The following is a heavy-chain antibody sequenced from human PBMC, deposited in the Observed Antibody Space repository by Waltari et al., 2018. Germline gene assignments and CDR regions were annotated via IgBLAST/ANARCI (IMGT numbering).Heavy chain of an antibody. V-gene: IGHV1-3*01. CDR2: INAGNGNT. Sequence: QVQLVQSGAEVKKPGASVKVSCKASGYTFTSYAMHWVRQAPGQRLEWMGWINAGNGNTKYSQKFQGRVTITRDTSASTAYMELSSLRSEDTAVYYCARDPRRFLEWLSNGMDVWGQGTTVTVSS. J-gene: IGHJ6*02. D-gene: IGHD3-3*01. CDR1: GYTFTSYA. CDR3: ARDPRRFLEWLSNGMDV.